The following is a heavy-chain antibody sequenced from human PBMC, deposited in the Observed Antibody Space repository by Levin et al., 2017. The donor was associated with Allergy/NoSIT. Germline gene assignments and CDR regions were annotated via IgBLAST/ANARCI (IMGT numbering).Heavy chain of an antibody. CDR3: ARARPNTERFLEWFGQTYYFDY. CDR2: ISYDGSNK. J-gene: IGHJ4*02. V-gene: IGHV3-30-3*01. Sequence: GGSLRLSCAASGFTFSSYAMHWVRQAPGKGLEWVAVISYDGSNKYYADSVKGRFTISRDNSKNTLYLQMNSLRAEDTAVYYCARARPNTERFLEWFGQTYYFDYWGQGTLVTVSS. D-gene: IGHD3-3*01. CDR1: GFTFSSYA.